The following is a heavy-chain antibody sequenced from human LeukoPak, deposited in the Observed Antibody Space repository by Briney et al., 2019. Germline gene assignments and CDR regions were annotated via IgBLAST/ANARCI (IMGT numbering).Heavy chain of an antibody. CDR2: INPNSGGT. D-gene: IGHD6-13*01. Sequence: GASVKVSCKASGYTFTGYYMHWVRQAPGQGLEWMGWINPNSGGTNYAQKFQGRVTMTRDTSISTAYMELSRLRSDDTAVYYCARGHSSSWYVYYYYGMDVWGQGTTVTVSS. V-gene: IGHV1-2*02. CDR1: GYTFTGYY. CDR3: ARGHSSSWYVYYYYGMDV. J-gene: IGHJ6*02.